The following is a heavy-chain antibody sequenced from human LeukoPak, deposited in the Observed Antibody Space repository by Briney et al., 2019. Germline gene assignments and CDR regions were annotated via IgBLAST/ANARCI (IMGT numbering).Heavy chain of an antibody. CDR2: ISGSGGST. D-gene: IGHD3-22*01. Sequence: GGSLRLSCAASGFTFSSYAMSWVRQAPGKGLEWVSAISGSGGSTYYADSVKGRYTISRDNSKNTLYLQMNSLRAEDTAVYYCAKDSGYDSSGYDYWGQGTLVTVSS. CDR3: AKDSGYDSSGYDY. CDR1: GFTFSSYA. J-gene: IGHJ4*02. V-gene: IGHV3-23*01.